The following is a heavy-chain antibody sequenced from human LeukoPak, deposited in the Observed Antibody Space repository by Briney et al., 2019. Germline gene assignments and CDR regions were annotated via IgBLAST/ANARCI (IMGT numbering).Heavy chain of an antibody. Sequence: GGSLRLSCAASGFTFSDYYMSWIRQAPGKGLEWVSYISSSGSTIYYADSVKGRFTISRDNAKNSLYLQMNSLRAEDTAVYYCAKSYYDYVWGRSSAFDIWGQGTMVTVSS. CDR3: AKSYYDYVWGRSSAFDI. CDR1: GFTFSDYY. D-gene: IGHD3-16*01. J-gene: IGHJ3*02. V-gene: IGHV3-11*01. CDR2: ISSSGSTI.